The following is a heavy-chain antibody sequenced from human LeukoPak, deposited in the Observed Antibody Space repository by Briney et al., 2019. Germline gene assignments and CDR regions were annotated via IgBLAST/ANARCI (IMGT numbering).Heavy chain of an antibody. CDR2: ISSSGSTI. CDR1: GFTFSDYY. V-gene: IGHV3-11*01. Sequence: GGSLRLSRAASGFTFSDYYMSWIRQAPGKGLEWVSYISSSGSTIYYADSVKGRFTISRDNAKNSLYLQMNSLRAEDTAVYYCARVRDDFWSGYYNDFDYWGQGTLVTVSS. D-gene: IGHD3-3*01. J-gene: IGHJ4*02. CDR3: ARVRDDFWSGYYNDFDY.